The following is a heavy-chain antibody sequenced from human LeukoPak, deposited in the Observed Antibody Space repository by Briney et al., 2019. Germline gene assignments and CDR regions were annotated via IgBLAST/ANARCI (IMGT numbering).Heavy chain of an antibody. J-gene: IGHJ4*02. CDR1: GFTLSSHW. D-gene: IGHD1-26*01. V-gene: IGHV3-7*01. CDR3: GRDWVRATRLSHL. CDR2: GKQDGREK. Sequence: PGGSLRLSCAASGFTLSSHWIRWVRQAPGRGLEWVANGKQDGREKNYVDSVKGRSTISRDNAKNSVYLQMNSLRVEETSVYDCGRDWVRATRLSHLWGQGHLVSVSS.